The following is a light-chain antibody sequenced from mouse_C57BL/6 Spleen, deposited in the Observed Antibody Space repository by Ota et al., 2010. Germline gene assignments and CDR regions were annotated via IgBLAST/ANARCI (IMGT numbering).Light chain of an antibody. CDR1: ENIYSY. CDR3: QXHYGTWT. Sequence: DIQMTQSPASLSASVGETVTITCRASENIYSYLAWYQQKQGKSPQLLVYNAKTLAEGVPSRFSGSGSGTQFSLKINSLQPEVFWDYYCQXHYGTWTLXEAPAGN. J-gene: IGKJ1*01. CDR2: NAK. V-gene: IGKV12-44*01.